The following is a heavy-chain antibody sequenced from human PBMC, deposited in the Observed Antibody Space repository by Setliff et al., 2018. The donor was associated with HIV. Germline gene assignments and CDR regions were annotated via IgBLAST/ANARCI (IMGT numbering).Heavy chain of an antibody. CDR2: VSPSSIVT. D-gene: IGHD1-26*01. J-gene: IGHJ3*01. CDR1: GFAFSTFD. V-gene: IGHV3-23*01. CDR3: AKPTSGLYPRAFDL. Sequence: VGSLRLSCAASGFAFSTFDMNWVRQTPGRGLEWVSAVSPSSIVTYYADSVKDRFTVSRDDSNNMLFLQMSSLGPEDTALYYCAKPTSGLYPRAFDLWGQGTLVTVSS.